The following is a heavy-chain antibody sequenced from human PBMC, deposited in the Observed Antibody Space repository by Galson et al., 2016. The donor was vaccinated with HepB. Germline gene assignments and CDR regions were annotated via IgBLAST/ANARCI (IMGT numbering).Heavy chain of an antibody. CDR1: GFSFGSHS. D-gene: IGHD4-23*01. Sequence: SLRLSCAASGFSFGSHSMNWVRQAPGKGLEWVSYISSSSSTISYADSVRGRFTISRDNAKNSLFLQMNSLRAEDTAVYYCARGGQYQITPTSDAFHYWGQGTLVTVSS. CDR2: ISSSSSTI. CDR3: ARGGQYQITPTSDAFHY. V-gene: IGHV3-48*04. J-gene: IGHJ4*02.